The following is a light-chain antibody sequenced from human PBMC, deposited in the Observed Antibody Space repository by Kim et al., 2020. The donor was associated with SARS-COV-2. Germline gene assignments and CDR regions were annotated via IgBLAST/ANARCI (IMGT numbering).Light chain of an antibody. CDR3: QSYDSSNHWV. CDR1: RVSCASNY. V-gene: IGLV6-57*03. Sequence: VTICCNRGRVSCASNYVQWYQQRPGSAPTTVIYEDNQRPSGVPERFSGSIDSSSNSASLTISGLKTEDEADYYCQSYDSSNHWVFGGGTQLTV. CDR2: EDN. J-gene: IGLJ3*02.